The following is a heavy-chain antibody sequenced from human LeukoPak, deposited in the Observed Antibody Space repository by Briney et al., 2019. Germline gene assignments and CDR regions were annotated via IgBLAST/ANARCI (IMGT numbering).Heavy chain of an antibody. V-gene: IGHV3-30*04. D-gene: IGHD3-22*01. J-gene: IGHJ5*02. CDR2: ISYDGSNK. Sequence: GGSLRLSCAASGFTFSSYAMHWVRQAPGKGLEWVAVISYDGSNKYYADSVKGRFTISRDKSKNTLYLQMNSLRAEDTAVYYCARDSFYDSSGYYFNWFDPWGQGTLVTVSS. CDR3: ARDSFYDSSGYYFNWFDP. CDR1: GFTFSSYA.